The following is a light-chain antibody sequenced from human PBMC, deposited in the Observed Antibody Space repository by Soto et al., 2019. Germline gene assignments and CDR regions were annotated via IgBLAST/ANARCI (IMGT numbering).Light chain of an antibody. CDR1: SGHISYA. CDR3: QTWGTGAVV. Sequence: QAVVTQSPSASASLGASVKLTCTLSSGHISYAIAWHQQQPEKGPRYLMKLNSDGSHSKGDGIPDRFSGSSSGAERYLTISSLQSEDEADYYCQTWGTGAVVFGGGTKLSVL. J-gene: IGLJ2*01. V-gene: IGLV4-69*01. CDR2: LNSDGSH.